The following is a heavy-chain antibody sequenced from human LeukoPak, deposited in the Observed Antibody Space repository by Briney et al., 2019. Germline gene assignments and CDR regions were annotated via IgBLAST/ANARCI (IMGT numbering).Heavy chain of an antibody. V-gene: IGHV1-69*04. D-gene: IGHD4-17*01. CDR1: GGTFSSYA. J-gene: IGHJ4*02. CDR2: IIPILGIA. Sequence: GSSLKVSCKASGGTFSSYAISWERQAPGQGLEWMGRIIPILGIANYAQKFQGRVTITADKSMSTAYMELSSLRSEDTAVYYCATTVTTPLDYWAQGTLVTVSS. CDR3: ATTVTTPLDY.